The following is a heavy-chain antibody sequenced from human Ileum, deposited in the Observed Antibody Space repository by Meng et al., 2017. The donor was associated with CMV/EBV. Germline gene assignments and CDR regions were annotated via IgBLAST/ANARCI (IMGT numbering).Heavy chain of an antibody. V-gene: IGHV3-23*03. CDR1: GFTFSSHN. Sequence: GESLKISCAASGFTFSSHNMNWVRQAPGKGLEWVSVIYRGVSSTYYADSVKGRFTISRDDSRNTLWLQMNSLRAEDTAVYYCAKNHASFYYDSSGRGAFDIWGQGTMVTVSS. CDR3: AKNHASFYYDSSGRGAFDI. D-gene: IGHD3-22*01. CDR2: IYRGVSST. J-gene: IGHJ3*02.